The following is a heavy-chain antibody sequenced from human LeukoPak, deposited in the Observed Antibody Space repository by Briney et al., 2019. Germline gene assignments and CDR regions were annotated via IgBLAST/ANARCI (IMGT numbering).Heavy chain of an antibody. CDR3: AKSVV. CDR2: ISASGDNT. Sequence: GGSMRLSCAASGFTFSSYAINWVHQAPGKGLEWVSGISASGDNTYYADSVKGRFTISRDNSKNTLYLQMNSLRAEDTAVYYCAKSVVWGQGTVVTVSS. J-gene: IGHJ3*01. CDR1: GFTFSSYA. V-gene: IGHV3-23*01.